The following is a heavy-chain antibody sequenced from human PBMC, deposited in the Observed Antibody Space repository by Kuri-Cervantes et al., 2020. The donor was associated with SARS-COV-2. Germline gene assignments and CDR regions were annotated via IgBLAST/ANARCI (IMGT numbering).Heavy chain of an antibody. CDR3: PRVSSVPAQLSSSRYYYIDV. D-gene: IGHD2-2*01. J-gene: IGHJ6*03. V-gene: IGHV4-61*02. CDR1: GGSISSGSYY. Sequence: SETLSLTCSVCGGSISSGSYYWTWIRQPAGEGLEYIGRIYTSGSTDDNSSLKSRVTISIDTSQSRFSLHLTSVPAADTAVYFCPRVSSVPAQLSSSRYYYIDVWGKGTTVTVSS. CDR2: IYTSGST.